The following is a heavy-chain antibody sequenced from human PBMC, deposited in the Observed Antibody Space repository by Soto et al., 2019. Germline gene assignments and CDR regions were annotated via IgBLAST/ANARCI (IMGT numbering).Heavy chain of an antibody. Sequence: PSETLSLTCTVSGGSIKSDYYWTWVRQTPGGGLEWMGYKYYSGATDSDPSLKRRVSFSVDTSKNQFYLNLTSVTVADTGVYYCARGRTNYFYYGLDVWGQGIPVTVSS. CDR1: GGSIKSDYY. J-gene: IGHJ6*02. CDR2: KYYSGAT. V-gene: IGHV4-30-4*01. CDR3: ARGRTNYFYYGLDV.